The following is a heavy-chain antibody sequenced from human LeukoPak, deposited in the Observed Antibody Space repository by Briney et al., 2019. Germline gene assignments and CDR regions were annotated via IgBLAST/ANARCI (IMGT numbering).Heavy chain of an antibody. Sequence: PSETLSLTCAVYGGSFSGYYWSWIRQPPGKGLEWIGEINHSGSTNYNPSLKSRVTISVDTSKNQFSPKLSSVTAADTAVYYCACSSTNYYYYGMDVWGQGTTVTVSS. CDR2: INHSGST. V-gene: IGHV4-34*01. D-gene: IGHD2-2*01. CDR3: ACSSTNYYYYGMDV. CDR1: GGSFSGYY. J-gene: IGHJ6*02.